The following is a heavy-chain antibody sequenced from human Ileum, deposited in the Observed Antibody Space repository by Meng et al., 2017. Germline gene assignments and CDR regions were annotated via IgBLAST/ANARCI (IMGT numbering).Heavy chain of an antibody. CDR2: IYYDGSS. D-gene: IGHD5-18*01. V-gene: IGHV4-30-4*01. Sequence: QVQFQDSGSGLVKPSHTLSLTCRCSNGSLTNVNKYWNWIRQDPGQALEHIGYIYYDGSSYATPSLKSRVTMSIDTSTNQFSLRLDSVTAADTAVYYCAREFYVDTAMVIDSWGPGALVTVSS. J-gene: IGHJ4*02. CDR1: NGSLTNVNKY. CDR3: AREFYVDTAMVIDS.